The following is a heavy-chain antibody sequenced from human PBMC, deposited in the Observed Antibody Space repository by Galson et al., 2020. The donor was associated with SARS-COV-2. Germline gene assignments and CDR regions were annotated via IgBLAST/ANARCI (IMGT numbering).Heavy chain of an antibody. Sequence: TGGSLRLSCAASGFTFSSYAMHWVRQAPGKGLEWVAVISYDGSNKYYADSVKGRFTISRDNSKNTLYLQMNSLRAEDTAVYYCARPSLYCSSTSCYIGYWGQGTLVTVSS. V-gene: IGHV3-30-3*01. CDR2: ISYDGSNK. CDR3: ARPSLYCSSTSCYIGY. CDR1: GFTFSSYA. D-gene: IGHD2-2*02. J-gene: IGHJ4*02.